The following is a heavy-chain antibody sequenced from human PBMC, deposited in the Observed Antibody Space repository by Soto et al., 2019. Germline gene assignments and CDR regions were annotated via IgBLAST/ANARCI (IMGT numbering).Heavy chain of an antibody. CDR3: AKEKSYYVSGVYYFDY. V-gene: IGHV3-23*01. CDR2: IDSGGNT. D-gene: IGHD3-10*02. J-gene: IGHJ4*02. CDR1: GFTFSGHA. Sequence: GVSLRLSCAASGFTFSGHAMNWVRQAPGKGLEWVSSIDSGGNTYFADSVKGRFTISRDNSKNTLYMQMNSLRVEDTAVYYCAKEKSYYVSGVYYFDYWGQGTLVTVSS.